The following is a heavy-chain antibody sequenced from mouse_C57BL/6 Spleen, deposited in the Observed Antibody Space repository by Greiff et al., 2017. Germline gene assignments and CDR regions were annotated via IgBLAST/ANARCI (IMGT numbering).Heavy chain of an antibody. D-gene: IGHD2-3*01. CDR2: IYPGDGDT. Sequence: VQLQQSGPELVKPGASVKISCKASGYAFSSSWMNWVKQRPGKGLEWIGRIYPGDGDTNYNGKFKGKATLTADKSSSTAYMQLSSLTSEDSAVYFCASSDGYYFAYWGQGTLVTVSA. J-gene: IGHJ3*01. CDR3: ASSDGYYFAY. CDR1: GYAFSSSW. V-gene: IGHV1-82*01.